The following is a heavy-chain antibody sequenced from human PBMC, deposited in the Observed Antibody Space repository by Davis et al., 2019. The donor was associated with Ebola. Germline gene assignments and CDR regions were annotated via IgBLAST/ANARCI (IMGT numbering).Heavy chain of an antibody. CDR3: ARNLDFWSGFPDDY. D-gene: IGHD3-3*01. CDR1: GYTFTGYY. J-gene: IGHJ4*02. Sequence: PGGSLRLSCAASGYTFTGYYMHWVRQAPGQGLEWMGWINPNSGGTNYAQKFQGRVTMTRDTSISTAYMELSRLRSDDTAVYYCARNLDFWSGFPDDYWGQGTLVTVSS. V-gene: IGHV1-2*02. CDR2: INPNSGGT.